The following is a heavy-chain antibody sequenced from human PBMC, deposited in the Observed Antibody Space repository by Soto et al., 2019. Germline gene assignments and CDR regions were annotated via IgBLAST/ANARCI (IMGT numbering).Heavy chain of an antibody. V-gene: IGHV4-34*01. CDR3: ARVVYSSSWYQDY. J-gene: IGHJ4*02. CDR1: GGSFSGYY. CDR2: INHCGST. Sequence: QVQLQQWGAGLLKPSETLSLTCAVYGGSFSGYYWSWIRQPPGKGLEWIGEINHCGSTNYNPSLKSRVTISVDTSKNQFSLKLSSVTAADTAVYYCARVVYSSSWYQDYWGQGTLVTVSS. D-gene: IGHD6-13*01.